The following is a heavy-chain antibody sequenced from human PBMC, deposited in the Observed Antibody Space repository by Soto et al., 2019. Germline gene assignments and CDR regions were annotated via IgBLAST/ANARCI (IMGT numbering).Heavy chain of an antibody. CDR2: ISYDGSNK. Sequence: QVQLVASGGGVVQPGRSLRLSCAASGFTFSSYAMHWVRQAPGKGLEWVAVISYDGSNKYYADSVKGRFTISRDNSKNTLYLQMNSLRAEDTAVYYCARDGSGSYSHAPNWFDPWGQGTLVTVSS. CDR1: GFTFSSYA. J-gene: IGHJ5*02. V-gene: IGHV3-30-3*01. CDR3: ARDGSGSYSHAPNWFDP. D-gene: IGHD3-10*01.